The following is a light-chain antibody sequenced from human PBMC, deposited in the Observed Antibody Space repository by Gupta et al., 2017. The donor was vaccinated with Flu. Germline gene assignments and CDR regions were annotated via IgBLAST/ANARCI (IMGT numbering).Light chain of an antibody. V-gene: IGLV3-1*01. CDR1: NLGSTY. Sequence: SYELTQPVSVSVSPGQAANIPCSGENLGSTYTSWYLQRPGLSPVLLSFHDSERPSGIPEGFSGSKSVDTATLTIRGTQVVDEDQYFCQAWDRGSAVFGGGTKLTVL. J-gene: IGLJ2*01. CDR3: QAWDRGSAV. CDR2: HDS.